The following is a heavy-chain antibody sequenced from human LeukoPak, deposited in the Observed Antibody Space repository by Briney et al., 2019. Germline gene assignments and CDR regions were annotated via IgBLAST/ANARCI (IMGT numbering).Heavy chain of an antibody. CDR3: ATLTTVVTAYYFDY. CDR2: IYHSGST. Sequence: PSETLSLTCTVSGASISSYYWSWIRQPPGKGLEWIGYIYHSGSTDYNPSIKSRVTISVDTSKSQFSLKLTSVTAADTAVYYCATLTTVVTAYYFDYWGQGTLVTVSS. CDR1: GASISSYY. V-gene: IGHV4-4*09. D-gene: IGHD4-23*01. J-gene: IGHJ4*02.